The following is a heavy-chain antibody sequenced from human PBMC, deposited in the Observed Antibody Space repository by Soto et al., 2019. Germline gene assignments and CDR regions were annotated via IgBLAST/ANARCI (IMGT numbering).Heavy chain of an antibody. V-gene: IGHV1-69*13. D-gene: IGHD3-9*01. J-gene: IGHJ4*02. CDR1: GGTFSSYA. Sequence: SVKVSCKASGGTFSSYAISWVRQAPGQGLEWMGGIIPIFGTANYAQKFQGRVTITADESTSTAYMELSSLRSEDTAVYYCARDRAFYDILTGYIDYWGQGTLVTVSS. CDR2: IIPIFGTA. CDR3: ARDRAFYDILTGYIDY.